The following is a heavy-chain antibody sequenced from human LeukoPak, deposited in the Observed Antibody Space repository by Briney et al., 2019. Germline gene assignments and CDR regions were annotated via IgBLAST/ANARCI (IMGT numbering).Heavy chain of an antibody. CDR2: LYPGDSDV. D-gene: IGHD3-16*01. J-gene: IGHJ4*02. V-gene: IGHV5-51*01. CDR3: ARRGGLYHFDY. CDR1: GYSFTSYW. Sequence: GDSLKISCKGSGYSFTSYWIGWVRQMPGKGLEWMGILYPGDSDVRYSPSFQGQVTISADKSLSTAYLQWSSLKASDTAMYYCARRGGLYHFDYWGQGTLVTVSS.